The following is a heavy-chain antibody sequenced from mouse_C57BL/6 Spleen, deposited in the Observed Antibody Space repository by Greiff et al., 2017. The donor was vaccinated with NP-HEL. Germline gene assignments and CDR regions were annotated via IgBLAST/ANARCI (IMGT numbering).Heavy chain of an antibody. Sequence: QVQLQQPGAELVRPGSSVKLSCKASGYTFTSYWMDWVKQRPGQGLEWIGNIYPSDSETHYNQKFKDKATLTVDKSSSTAYMQLSSLTSEDSAVYYCARGGGVGAMDYWGQGTSVTVSS. CDR2: IYPSDSET. CDR1: GYTFTSYW. V-gene: IGHV1-61*01. D-gene: IGHD1-1*01. J-gene: IGHJ4*01. CDR3: ARGGGVGAMDY.